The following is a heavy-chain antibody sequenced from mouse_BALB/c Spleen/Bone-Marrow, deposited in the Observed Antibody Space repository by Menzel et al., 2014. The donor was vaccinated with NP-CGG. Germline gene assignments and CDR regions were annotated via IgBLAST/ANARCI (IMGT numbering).Heavy chain of an antibody. Sequence: EVKLMESGGGLVQPGGSLNLSCAASGFDFSRYWMSWARQAPGKGQEWIGEINPGSSTISYTPSLKDKFIISRDNAKNTLYLQMSKVRSEDTALYYCARTAYYAMDYWGQGTSVTVSS. V-gene: IGHV4-2*02. J-gene: IGHJ4*01. CDR3: ARTAYYAMDY. CDR2: INPGSSTI. CDR1: GFDFSRYW.